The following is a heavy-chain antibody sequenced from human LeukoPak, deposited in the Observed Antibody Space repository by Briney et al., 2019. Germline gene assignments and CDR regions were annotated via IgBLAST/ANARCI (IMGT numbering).Heavy chain of an antibody. CDR1: VYTFIRYG. CDR2: ISGYNGNT. Sequence: GASVKVSCKASVYTFIRYGISWVRQAPGQGLEWVGWISGYNGNTNYAQNLQGRVTMTTDTSTSTAYMELRSLRSDDTAVYYCASPYSSGWYPSHAFDSWGQGTMVTVSS. V-gene: IGHV1-18*01. CDR3: ASPYSSGWYPSHAFDS. D-gene: IGHD6-19*01. J-gene: IGHJ3*02.